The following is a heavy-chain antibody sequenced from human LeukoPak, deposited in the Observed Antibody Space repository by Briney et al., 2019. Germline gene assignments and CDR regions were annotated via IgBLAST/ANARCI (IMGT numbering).Heavy chain of an antibody. CDR2: VSGGGNT. J-gene: IGHJ6*02. V-gene: IGHV3-23*01. Sequence: PGGSLRLSCAGSGFTFNSYVLSWVRQAPGKGLEWVSAVSGGGNTYYADSVKGRFTISRDNSMNTLYLQMNSLSADDTAVYYCAKISGFSGSSSEAVWGPGTTVTVSS. CDR1: GFTFNSYV. CDR3: AKISGFSGSSSEAV. D-gene: IGHD3-10*01.